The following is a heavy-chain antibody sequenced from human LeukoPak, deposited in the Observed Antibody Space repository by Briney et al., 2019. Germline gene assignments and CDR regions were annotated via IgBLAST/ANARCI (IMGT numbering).Heavy chain of an antibody. V-gene: IGHV1-18*01. Sequence: ASVKVSCKASGYTFTSYGISWVRQAPGQGLEWMGWISTYNGNTNYAQKLQGRVTMTTDTSTSTAYMELRSLRSDDTAVYYCARDDWNDRAFDIWGQGTMVTVSS. J-gene: IGHJ3*02. CDR1: GYTFTSYG. CDR2: ISTYNGNT. CDR3: ARDDWNDRAFDI. D-gene: IGHD1-1*01.